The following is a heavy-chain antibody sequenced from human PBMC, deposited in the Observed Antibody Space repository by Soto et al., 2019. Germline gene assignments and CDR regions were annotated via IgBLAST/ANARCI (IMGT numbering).Heavy chain of an antibody. CDR1: GGSFSGYY. J-gene: IGHJ4*02. V-gene: IGHV4-34*01. CDR2: IDHSGSSHTGST. CDR3: SRGRVSVAAAVYYFDY. D-gene: IGHD6-13*01. Sequence: SETMSLTCAVYGGSFSGYYWSWIRQTTGKGLELFGEIDHSGSSHTGSTTYTPSLKSPVTISVDSSKYQFSLMLTSVTAADTAVYYFSRGRVSVAAAVYYFDYWVQGTLVTVSS.